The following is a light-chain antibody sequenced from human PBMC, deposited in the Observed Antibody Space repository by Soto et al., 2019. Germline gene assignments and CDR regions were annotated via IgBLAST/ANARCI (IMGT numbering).Light chain of an antibody. V-gene: IGKV3D-15*01. CDR3: HQYNDWPPDYT. Sequence: EIVMTQSPATLSVSPGEGVTLSCRASQNVGSNLAWYQQKPGQAPRLLIAGASTRVAGLPARFSGSGSGTEFTLTISSLQSEDFAIYYCHQYNDWPPDYTFGQGNKLEIK. CDR1: QNVGSN. CDR2: GAS. J-gene: IGKJ2*01.